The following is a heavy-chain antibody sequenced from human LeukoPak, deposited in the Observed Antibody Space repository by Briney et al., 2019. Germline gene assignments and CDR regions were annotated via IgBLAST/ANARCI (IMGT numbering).Heavy chain of an antibody. J-gene: IGHJ4*02. CDR2: IYSGDSDT. D-gene: IGHD3-10*01. Sequence: GESLQISCKGFGYSFTSYWIGWVRQMPGKGLEWMGIIYSGDSDTRYNPSFKGQVTVSADRSISTAYLQWSNLKASDTAMYYCARPHYYASGSPYYLDYWGQGTLVTVSS. CDR1: GYSFTSYW. V-gene: IGHV5-51*01. CDR3: ARPHYYASGSPYYLDY.